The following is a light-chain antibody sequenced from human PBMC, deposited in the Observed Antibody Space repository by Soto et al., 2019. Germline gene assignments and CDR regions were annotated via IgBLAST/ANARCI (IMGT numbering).Light chain of an antibody. CDR2: DAS. Sequence: EIVLTQSPATLSLSPGERATLSCRASQSVSSYLAWYQQKRGQAPRLLIYDASNRATGTPARFSGSGSGTDFTLTISSLESEDFAVYYCQHSSSWPLTFGGGTKVDIK. CDR3: QHSSSWPLT. CDR1: QSVSSY. V-gene: IGKV3-11*01. J-gene: IGKJ4*01.